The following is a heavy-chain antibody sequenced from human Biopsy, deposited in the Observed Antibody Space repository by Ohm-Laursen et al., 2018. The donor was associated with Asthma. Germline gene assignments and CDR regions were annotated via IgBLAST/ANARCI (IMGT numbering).Heavy chain of an antibody. Sequence: SSVKVPCKTLGGTFNTYVIGWVRQAPGQGLEWMGGINSVFGTTTYPQKFQDRVTITADDSTSTVYMELSSLRSEDTAVYYCARKAGSCISRTCYSLDFWGQGTLVTVSS. J-gene: IGHJ4*02. CDR3: ARKAGSCISRTCYSLDF. D-gene: IGHD2-2*01. CDR1: GGTFNTYV. V-gene: IGHV1-69*01. CDR2: INSVFGTT.